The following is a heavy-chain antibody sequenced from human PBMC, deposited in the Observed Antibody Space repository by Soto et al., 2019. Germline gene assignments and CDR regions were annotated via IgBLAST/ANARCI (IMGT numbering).Heavy chain of an antibody. V-gene: IGHV3-30-3*01. CDR3: ARDAIYDGSGYYGSYFDY. Sequence: QVQLVESGGGVVQPGRSLRLSCAASAFTFRSYAMHWVRQAPGKGLEWVAVISYDGTYKYYADSVKGRFIISRDNSKNTLYLQMSSLRPEDTAVYYCARDAIYDGSGYYGSYFDYWGQGSLVTVSS. D-gene: IGHD3-22*01. CDR2: ISYDGTYK. CDR1: AFTFRSYA. J-gene: IGHJ4*02.